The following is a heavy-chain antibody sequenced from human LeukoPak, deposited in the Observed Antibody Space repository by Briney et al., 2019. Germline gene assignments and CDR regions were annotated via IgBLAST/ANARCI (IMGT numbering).Heavy chain of an antibody. CDR2: IYYSGSA. Sequence: SETLSLTCTVSGGSISSYYWSWIRQPPGKGLEWIGHIYYSGSASYNPSLKSRVPISVDTSKNQFSLKLSSVTAADTAVYYCARRDGYNSYYFDYWGQGTLVTVSS. CDR1: GGSISSYY. CDR3: ARRDGYNSYYFDY. D-gene: IGHD5-24*01. J-gene: IGHJ4*02. V-gene: IGHV4-59*08.